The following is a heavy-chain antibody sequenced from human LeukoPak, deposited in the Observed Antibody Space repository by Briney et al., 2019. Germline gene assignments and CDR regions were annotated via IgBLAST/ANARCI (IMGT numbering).Heavy chain of an antibody. CDR3: ANWGRSGSYPFY. J-gene: IGHJ4*02. D-gene: IGHD1-26*01. CDR1: GFTFSSYG. CDR2: IRYDGSNK. V-gene: IGHV3-30*02. Sequence: PGGSLRLSCAASGFTFSSYGMHWVRQAPGKGLEWVAFIRYDGSNKYYADSVKGRFTISRDNSKNTLYLQMNSLRAEDTAVYYCANWGRSGSYPFYWGQGTLVTVSS.